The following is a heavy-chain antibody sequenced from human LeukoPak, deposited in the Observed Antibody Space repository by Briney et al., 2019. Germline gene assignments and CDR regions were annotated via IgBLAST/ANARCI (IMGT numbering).Heavy chain of an antibody. CDR2: IYYSGST. Sequence: SETLSLTCTVSGGSISSSSYYWGWIRQPPGKGLEWIGSIYYSGSTYYNPSLKSRVTISVDTSKNQFSLKLSSVTAADTAVYYCARPLGYQLLPGWGDAFDIWGQGTMVTVSS. J-gene: IGHJ3*02. CDR1: GGSISSSSYY. D-gene: IGHD2-2*01. V-gene: IGHV4-39*01. CDR3: ARPLGYQLLPGWGDAFDI.